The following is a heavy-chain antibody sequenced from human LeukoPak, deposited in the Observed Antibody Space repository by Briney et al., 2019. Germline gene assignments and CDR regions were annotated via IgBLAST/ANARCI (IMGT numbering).Heavy chain of an antibody. CDR3: ARDPPEDEWNSLDS. J-gene: IGHJ4*02. Sequence: SETLSLTCTVSGGSVNGYYWNWIRQPPGKGLEWIGFIHYSGLTVYSPSFQSRVTMSVDTSRNQFSLDLSSVAAADTALYYCARDPPEDEWNSLDSWGQGTLVTVSS. CDR2: IHYSGLT. CDR1: GGSVNGYY. V-gene: IGHV4-59*02. D-gene: IGHD1-7*01.